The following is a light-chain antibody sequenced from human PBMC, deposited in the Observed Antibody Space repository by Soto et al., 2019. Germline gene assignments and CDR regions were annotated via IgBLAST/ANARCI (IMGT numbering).Light chain of an antibody. V-gene: IGKV3-11*01. J-gene: IGKJ1*01. Sequence: EIVLTQSPATLSLSPGERATLSSRASQSVSTSLAWYQQKPGLAPRLLIYDASNRATGIPARFSGSGSGTDFTLTISSLEPEDFAVYYCQQRSNWPPTWTFGQGTKVEIK. CDR2: DAS. CDR1: QSVSTS. CDR3: QQRSNWPPTWT.